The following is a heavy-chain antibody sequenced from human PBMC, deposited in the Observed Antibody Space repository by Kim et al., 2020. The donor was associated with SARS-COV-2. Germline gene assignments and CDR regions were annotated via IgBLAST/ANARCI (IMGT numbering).Heavy chain of an antibody. D-gene: IGHD3-3*01. Sequence: KSRVTISVDTSKNQFSLKLSSVTAADTAVYYCARAAYYDFALYYYYGMDVWGQGTTVTVSS. V-gene: IGHV4-59*01. J-gene: IGHJ6*02. CDR3: ARAAYYDFALYYYYGMDV.